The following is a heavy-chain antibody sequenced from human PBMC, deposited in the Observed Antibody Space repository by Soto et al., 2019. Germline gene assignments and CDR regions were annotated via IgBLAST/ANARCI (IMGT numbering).Heavy chain of an antibody. J-gene: IGHJ4*02. V-gene: IGHV1-69*01. D-gene: IGHD5-18*01. Sequence: QVQLVQSGAEVKKPGSSVKVSCKASGGTFSSYAISWVRQAPGQGLEWMGGIIPIFGTANYAQKFQGRVTITADESTSTAYMERSSLRSKDTAVYYCARDYEGYSAGMYYFHYWVQGTLVTVSS. CDR1: GGTFSSYA. CDR3: ARDYEGYSAGMYYFHY. CDR2: IIPIFGTA.